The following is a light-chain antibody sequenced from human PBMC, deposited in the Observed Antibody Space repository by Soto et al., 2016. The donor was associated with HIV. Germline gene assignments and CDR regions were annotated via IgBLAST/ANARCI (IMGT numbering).Light chain of an antibody. CDR3: LQDYNYPRT. CDR2: TAS. CDR1: QGIRND. V-gene: IGKV1-6*01. Sequence: AIPMTQSPSSLSASVGDRVTITCRTSQGIRNDLGWYQQKPGKAPKLLIYTASSLQSGVPSRFSGSGSGTDFTLTISSLQPEDFATYYCLQDYNYPRTFGQGTKVEIK. J-gene: IGKJ1*01.